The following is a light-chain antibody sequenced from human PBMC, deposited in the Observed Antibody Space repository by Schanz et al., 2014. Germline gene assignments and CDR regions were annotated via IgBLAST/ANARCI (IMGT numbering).Light chain of an antibody. CDR3: QQLNTYPFA. J-gene: IGKJ3*01. Sequence: IQLTQSPSPLSPSVGDSLTITCRARQGIGSYLAWYQQKPGKAPQLLIYAASTLPSGVPSRFGGSGSGTDFTLTISSLQPEDFATYYCQQLNTYPFAFGPGTTVYV. CDR1: QGIGSY. CDR2: AAS. V-gene: IGKV1-9*01.